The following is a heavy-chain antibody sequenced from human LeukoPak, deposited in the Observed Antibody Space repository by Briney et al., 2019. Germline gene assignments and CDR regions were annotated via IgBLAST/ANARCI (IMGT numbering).Heavy chain of an antibody. D-gene: IGHD3-3*01. Sequence: SVKVSCKASGYTFTSYDINWVRQAPGQGLEWMGGIIPIFGTANYAQKFQGRVTITADKSTSTAYMELSSLRSEDTAVYYCARAPYSDWSGYYSDYYYYMDVWGKGTTVTVSS. V-gene: IGHV1-69*06. CDR3: ARAPYSDWSGYYSDYYYYMDV. CDR2: IIPIFGTA. J-gene: IGHJ6*03. CDR1: GYTFTSYD.